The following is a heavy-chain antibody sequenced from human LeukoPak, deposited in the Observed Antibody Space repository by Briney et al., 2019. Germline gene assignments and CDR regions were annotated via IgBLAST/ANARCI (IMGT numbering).Heavy chain of an antibody. J-gene: IGHJ3*02. Sequence: QTGGSLRRSCAASGFTFSEYAMKWVRQAPGKGVEWVSTVGGVDATFYTDSVKGRFTISRDDSKITVSLQMNSLRLEDTAVYYCAKDSWSRNGIYDPFDIWGQGTMVTVSS. V-gene: IGHV3-23*01. CDR1: GFTFSEYA. CDR3: AKDSWSRNGIYDPFDI. CDR2: VGGVDAT. D-gene: IGHD5-12*01.